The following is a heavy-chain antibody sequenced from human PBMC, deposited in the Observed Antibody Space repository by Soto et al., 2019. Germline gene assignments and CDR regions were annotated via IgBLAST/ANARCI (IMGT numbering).Heavy chain of an antibody. CDR2: ISGSSDNL. D-gene: IGHD2-15*01. J-gene: IGHJ6*02. CDR1: GFTFSIHA. Sequence: EVQLLESGGGLVQPGGSLRLSCAASGFTFSIHAITWVRQAPGKGLEWVSAISGSSDNLYYADSVKGRFTISRDNSKNTVFLQMNSLRAEDAAIYYCAEDCTVKGGSGRKGYSGMDVWGQGTTVTVPS. CDR3: AEDCTVKGGSGRKGYSGMDV. V-gene: IGHV3-23*01.